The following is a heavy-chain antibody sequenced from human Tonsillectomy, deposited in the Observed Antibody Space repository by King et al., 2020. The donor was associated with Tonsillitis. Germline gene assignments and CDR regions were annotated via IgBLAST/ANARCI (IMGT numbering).Heavy chain of an antibody. D-gene: IGHD2-21*02. Sequence: VQLVESGGGVVQPGGSLRLSCAASGFTFSSYGMHWVRQAPGKGLEWVAFIRYDESNKYYADSVKGRFTISRDNSKNTLYLQMNSLRAEDTAVYYCAKDKLDIGVVTAIPSSGLPDYWGQGTLVTVSS. V-gene: IGHV3-30*02. CDR3: AKDKLDIGVVTAIPSSGLPDY. J-gene: IGHJ4*02. CDR1: GFTFSSYG. CDR2: IRYDESNK.